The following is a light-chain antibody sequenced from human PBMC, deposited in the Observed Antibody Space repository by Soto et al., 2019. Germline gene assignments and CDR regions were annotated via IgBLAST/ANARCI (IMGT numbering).Light chain of an antibody. CDR1: SSNIGAGYD. CDR3: QSYDSSLSPVEV. V-gene: IGLV1-40*01. J-gene: IGLJ1*01. Sequence: QSVLTQPPSVSGAPGQRVTISCTGSSSNIGAGYDVHWYQQLPGTAPKLLIYGNSNRPSGVPDRFSGSKSGTSASLAITGLQAEDEADYYCQSYDSSLSPVEVFGTGTKSPS. CDR2: GNS.